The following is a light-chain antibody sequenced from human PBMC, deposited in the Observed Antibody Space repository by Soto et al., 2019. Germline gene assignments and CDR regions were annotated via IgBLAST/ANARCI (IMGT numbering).Light chain of an antibody. J-gene: IGKJ4*01. Sequence: DIQMTQSPSSLSASVGDRVTITCRASQGISNSLAWYQQKPGKVPKLLIYTASTLQSGVPSRFSGRGFVTDFTLTITSLQPEDVATYYCQKYNSAPLSCGGGTKVEIK. CDR1: QGISNS. V-gene: IGKV1-27*01. CDR2: TAS. CDR3: QKYNSAPLS.